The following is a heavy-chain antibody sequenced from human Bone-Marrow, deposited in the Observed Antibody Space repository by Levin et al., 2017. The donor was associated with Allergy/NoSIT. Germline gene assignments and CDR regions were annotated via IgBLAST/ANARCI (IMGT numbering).Heavy chain of an antibody. D-gene: IGHD4-17*01. Sequence: SVKVSCKASGGTFSSYAISWVRQAPGQGLEWMGGIIPIFGTANYAQKFQGRVTITADKSTSTAYMELSSLRSEDTAVYYCATTTRDCGDYDYWGQGTLVTVSS. V-gene: IGHV1-69*06. CDR3: ATTTRDCGDYDY. CDR1: GGTFSSYA. J-gene: IGHJ4*02. CDR2: IIPIFGTA.